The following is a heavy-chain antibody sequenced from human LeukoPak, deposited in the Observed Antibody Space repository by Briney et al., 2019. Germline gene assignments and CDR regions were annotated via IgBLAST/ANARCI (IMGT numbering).Heavy chain of an antibody. V-gene: IGHV1-2*02. CDR1: GYTFTGYY. D-gene: IGHD2-2*01. CDR3: ARRGCSSTSCYKYYYGMDV. J-gene: IGHJ6*02. Sequence: ASVKVSCKASGYTFTGYYMHWVRQAPGQGLEWMGWINPNSGGTNYAQKFQGRVTMTRDTSISTAYMELSRLGSDDTAVYYCARRGCSSTSCYKYYYGMDVWGQGTTVTVSS. CDR2: INPNSGGT.